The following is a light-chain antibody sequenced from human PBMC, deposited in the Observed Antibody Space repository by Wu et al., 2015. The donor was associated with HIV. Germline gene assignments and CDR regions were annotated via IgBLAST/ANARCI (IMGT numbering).Light chain of an antibody. V-gene: IGKV3-11*01. CDR1: QSVSSH. Sequence: EIVLTQSPATVSLSPGERATLSCRASQSVSSHLAWYQQKSGQAPRLLVYHASSRATGVPDRFSGSGSGTDFTLTISRLEPEDFAVYYCQQYGSSSWTFGQGTKVEIK. CDR2: HAS. CDR3: QQYGSSSWT. J-gene: IGKJ1*01.